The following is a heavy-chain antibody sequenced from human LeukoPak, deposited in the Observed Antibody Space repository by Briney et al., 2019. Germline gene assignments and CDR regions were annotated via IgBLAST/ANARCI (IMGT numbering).Heavy chain of an antibody. CDR1: GFTFSSYA. CDR3: AKAVYYYDSSGNYLEYFQH. Sequence: TGGSLRLSCAASGFTFSSYAMSWVLQAPGKGLEWVSAISGSGGSTYYADTVKGRFTISRDNSKNTLYLQMNSLRAEDTAVYYCAKAVYYYDSSGNYLEYFQHWGQGTLVTVSS. V-gene: IGHV3-23*01. J-gene: IGHJ1*01. CDR2: ISGSGGST. D-gene: IGHD3-22*01.